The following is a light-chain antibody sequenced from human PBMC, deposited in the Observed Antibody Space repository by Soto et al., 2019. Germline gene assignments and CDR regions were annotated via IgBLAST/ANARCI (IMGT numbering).Light chain of an antibody. V-gene: IGLV1-40*01. CDR1: SSNIGAGYD. CDR2: GNS. J-gene: IGLJ3*02. CDR3: QSYDSSLSGSV. Sequence: QSVLTQPPSVSGAAGQRVTISCTGSSSNIGAGYDVHWYQQLPGTAPKLRIDGNSNRPSGVPDRFSGSKSGTSASLAITGLQAEDEADYYCQSYDSSLSGSVFGGGTKLTVL.